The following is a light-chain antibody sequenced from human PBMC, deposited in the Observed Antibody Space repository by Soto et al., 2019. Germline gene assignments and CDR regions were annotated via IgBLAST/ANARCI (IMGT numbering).Light chain of an antibody. V-gene: IGLV2-14*01. J-gene: IGLJ3*02. CDR1: TSDVGAFTY. Sequence: QSVLTQPASVSGSPGQSITISCTGSTSDVGAFTYVSWYQHHPGKAPKVMIHEVSNRPSWVSTRFSGSKSGNTASLTISGLQGEDEADYYCSSYTTSNPGVFGGGTTLTVL. CDR2: EVS. CDR3: SSYTTSNPGV.